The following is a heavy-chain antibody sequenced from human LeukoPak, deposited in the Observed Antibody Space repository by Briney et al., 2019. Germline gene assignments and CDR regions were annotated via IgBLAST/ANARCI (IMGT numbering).Heavy chain of an antibody. CDR3: AKDRGI. CDR2: ISGSGDST. J-gene: IGHJ3*02. CDR1: GLTFSIYG. V-gene: IGHV3-23*01. Sequence: GGSLRLSGAASGLTFSIYGMAWVRQAPGKGLEWVSGISGSGDSTYYAASVKGRFTISRDNSKNTLYLQMNSLRADDTAVYYCAKDRGIWGRGTMVTVSS.